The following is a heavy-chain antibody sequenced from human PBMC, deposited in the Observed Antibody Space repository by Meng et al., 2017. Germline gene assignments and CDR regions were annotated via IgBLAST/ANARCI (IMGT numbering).Heavy chain of an antibody. Sequence: GGSLRLSCAASGFTFSSYSMNWVRQAPGKGLEWVSSISSSSSYIYYADSVKGRFTISRDNAKNSLYLQMNSLRAEDTAVYYCASIYDSSGYYYYYYGMDVWGQGNTVNGSS. J-gene: IGHJ6*02. CDR3: ASIYDSSGYYYYYYGMDV. V-gene: IGHV3-21*01. CDR1: GFTFSSYS. CDR2: ISSSSSYI. D-gene: IGHD3-22*01.